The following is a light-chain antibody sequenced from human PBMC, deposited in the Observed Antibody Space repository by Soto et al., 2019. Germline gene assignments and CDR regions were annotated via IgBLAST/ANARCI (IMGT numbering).Light chain of an antibody. V-gene: IGLV2-14*01. CDR3: SSSTTTTSLVV. J-gene: IGLJ3*02. Sequence: QSALTQSASVSGSPGQSITISCTGTSSDIGDYNYVSWYQQYPGKVPKLVIYDVSHRPSGVSNRFSGSKSGNTASLTISGLQAEDEADYYCSSSTTTTSLVVFGGGTKLTVL. CDR1: SSDIGDYNY. CDR2: DVS.